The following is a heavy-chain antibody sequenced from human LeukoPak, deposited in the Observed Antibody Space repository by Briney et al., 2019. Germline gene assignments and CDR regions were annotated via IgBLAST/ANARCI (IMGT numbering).Heavy chain of an antibody. CDR3: AGGLRYFVWLLSDAFDI. Sequence: SETLSLTCAVYGESFSGYYWSWIRQPPGKGLEWIGEINHSGSTNYNPSLKSRVTISVDTSKNQFSLKLSSVTAADTAVYYWAGGLRYFVWLLSDAFDIWGQGTMVTVSS. CDR2: INHSGST. D-gene: IGHD3-9*01. J-gene: IGHJ3*02. V-gene: IGHV4-34*01. CDR1: GESFSGYY.